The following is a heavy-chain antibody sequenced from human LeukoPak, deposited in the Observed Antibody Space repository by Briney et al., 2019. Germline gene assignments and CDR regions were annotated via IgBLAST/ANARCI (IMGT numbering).Heavy chain of an antibody. Sequence: ASVKVSCKASGYTFTGYYMHWVRQAPGQGLEWMGWINPNSGGTNYAQKFQGRVTMTRDTSISTAYMELSRLRSDDTAVYYCARAVGQLPARPIDYWGQGTLVTVSS. CDR2: INPNSGGT. V-gene: IGHV1-2*02. D-gene: IGHD4-23*01. J-gene: IGHJ4*02. CDR3: ARAVGQLPARPIDY. CDR1: GYTFTGYY.